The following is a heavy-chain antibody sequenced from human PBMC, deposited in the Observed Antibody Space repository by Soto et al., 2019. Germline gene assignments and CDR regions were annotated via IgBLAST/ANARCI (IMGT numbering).Heavy chain of an antibody. Sequence: QVRLEESGPGLVKPSETLSLICSVSGGSVNNANYFWNWIRHHPENGLEWIGYIYYSGSTRYNPSGKTRATLSIDTSKNQFSLRLNSGTVADTAVYFCARDADYGGSRGGMDVWGRGTTVTVSS. CDR1: GGSVNNANYF. V-gene: IGHV4-31*03. D-gene: IGHD4-17*01. J-gene: IGHJ6*02. CDR3: ARDADYGGSRGGMDV. CDR2: IYYSGST.